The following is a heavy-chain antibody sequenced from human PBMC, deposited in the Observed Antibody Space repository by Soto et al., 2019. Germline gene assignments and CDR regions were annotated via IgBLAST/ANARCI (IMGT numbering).Heavy chain of an antibody. CDR3: ARDLGSPDYYYYGMDV. CDR2: INPSGGST. Sequence: ASVKVSCKASGYTFTSYYMHWVRQAPGQGLEWMGIINPSGGSTSYAQKFQGRVTMTRDTSTSTVYMELSRLRSDDTAVYYCARDLGSPDYYYYGMDVWGQGTTVTVSS. V-gene: IGHV1-46*01. J-gene: IGHJ6*02. D-gene: IGHD6-25*01. CDR1: GYTFTSYY.